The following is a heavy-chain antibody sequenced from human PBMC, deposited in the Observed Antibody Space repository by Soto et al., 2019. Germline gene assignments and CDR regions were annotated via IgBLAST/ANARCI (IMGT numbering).Heavy chain of an antibody. Sequence: GGSLRLSCAASGFTFSTYWMHWVRQAPGKGLVWVSRIHYDGSSTDYADSVKGRFTISRDNAKNTLYLQMNTLTAEDTAVYYCTRGPRPTSVGTGAYWGQGTLVTVSS. D-gene: IGHD3-10*01. CDR3: TRGPRPTSVGTGAY. CDR2: IHYDGSST. CDR1: GFTFSTYW. V-gene: IGHV3-74*01. J-gene: IGHJ4*02.